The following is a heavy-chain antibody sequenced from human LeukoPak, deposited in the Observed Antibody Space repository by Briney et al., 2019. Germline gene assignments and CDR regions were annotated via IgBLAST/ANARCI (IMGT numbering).Heavy chain of an antibody. CDR3: ARSLRPPYYYYMDV. J-gene: IGHJ6*03. CDR1: GGSISSGSYY. Sequence: SETLSLTCTVSGGSISSGSYYWSWIRQPAGKGLEWIGRIYTSGSTNYNPSLKSRVTISVDTSKNQFSLKLSSVTAADTAVYYCARSLRPPYYYYMDVWGKGTTVTVSS. D-gene: IGHD5/OR15-5a*01. CDR2: IYTSGST. V-gene: IGHV4-61*02.